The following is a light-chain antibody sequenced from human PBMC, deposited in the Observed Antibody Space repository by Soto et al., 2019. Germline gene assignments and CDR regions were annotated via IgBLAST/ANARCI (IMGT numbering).Light chain of an antibody. CDR2: DVS. V-gene: IGLV2-14*01. Sequence: QSALTQPASVSGSPGQSITISCTGTSSDVGGFNYVSWYQQPPGTAPKLIIYDVSNRPSGVSIRFSGSKSGNTASLTISGLQAEDEADYFCNSYTTSSTYVFGTGTKLTVL. CDR3: NSYTTSSTYV. J-gene: IGLJ1*01. CDR1: SSDVGGFNY.